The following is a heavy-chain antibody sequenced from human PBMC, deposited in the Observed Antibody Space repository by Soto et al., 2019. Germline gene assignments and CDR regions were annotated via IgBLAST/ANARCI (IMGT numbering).Heavy chain of an antibody. J-gene: IGHJ4*02. D-gene: IGHD2-15*01. CDR1: GLTFSLYG. V-gene: IGHV3-30*18. CDR2: ISYEGRNK. CDR3: AKGRDSTLLRWQYFDN. Sequence: GGSLRLSCAVSGLTFSLYGLHWVRRAPCTGLEWVAFISYEGRNKYYADYVKGRFTISRDNSKNTLSLQLDSLRPGDTAVYYCAKGRDSTLLRWQYFDNWGQGSQVTVSS.